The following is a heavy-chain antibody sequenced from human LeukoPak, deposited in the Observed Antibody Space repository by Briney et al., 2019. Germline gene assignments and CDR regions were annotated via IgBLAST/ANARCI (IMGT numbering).Heavy chain of an antibody. Sequence: ASVKVSCKLSGNTLRELPIQWVRQAGGKGLEWMAGFDPENAEIVYAQKFQGRVTMTEDTSTNTAYMELTSLTSDDKALYCCATRGSHFWSGFDYWGQGTQVTVSS. CDR2: FDPENAEI. CDR1: GNTLRELP. J-gene: IGHJ4*02. V-gene: IGHV1-24*01. D-gene: IGHD3-3*02. CDR3: ATRGSHFWSGFDY.